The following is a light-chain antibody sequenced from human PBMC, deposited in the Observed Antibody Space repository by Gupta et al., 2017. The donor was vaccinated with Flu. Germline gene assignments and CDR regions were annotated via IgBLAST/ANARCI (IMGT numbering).Light chain of an antibody. CDR1: QSVSSN. J-gene: IGKJ2*01. Sequence: ETVMTQSPATLSVSPGERAILSCRASQSVSSNLAWYQQRPGQAPRLLIYGASTRASGSPVRFSGSGFGTDCTLTITSLQSEECAVYYCQQYKNGHLHMYTFGQGTKLEIK. CDR3: QQYKNGHLHMYT. CDR2: GAS. V-gene: IGKV3-15*01.